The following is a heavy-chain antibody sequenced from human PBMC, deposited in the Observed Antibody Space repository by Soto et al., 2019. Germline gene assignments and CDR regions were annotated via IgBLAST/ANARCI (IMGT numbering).Heavy chain of an antibody. CDR2: IYFSGST. V-gene: IGHV4-39*01. Sequence: LSLTCTVSGGSISSSNYYWGWIRQPPGKGLEWIGSIYFSGSTYYNPSLKSRVTISVDTSKNQFSLKLSSVTAADTAVYYCARHRGYYHILTGYYTELNFDYWGQGTLVTVSS. J-gene: IGHJ4*02. CDR1: GGSISSSNYY. D-gene: IGHD3-9*01. CDR3: ARHRGYYHILTGYYTELNFDY.